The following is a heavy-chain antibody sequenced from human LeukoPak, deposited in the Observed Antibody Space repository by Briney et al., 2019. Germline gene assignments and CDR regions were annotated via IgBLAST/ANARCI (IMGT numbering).Heavy chain of an antibody. CDR1: GFTFSSYS. CDR2: ISSSSSYI. V-gene: IGHV3-21*01. J-gene: IGHJ3*02. CDR3: ARDWVVAATGDAFDN. Sequence: GGSLRLSCAASGFTFSSYSMNWVRQAPGKGLEWVSSISSSSSYIYYADSVKGRFTISRDNAKNSLYLQMNSLRAEDTAVYYCARDWVVAATGDAFDNWGQGTMVTVSS. D-gene: IGHD2-15*01.